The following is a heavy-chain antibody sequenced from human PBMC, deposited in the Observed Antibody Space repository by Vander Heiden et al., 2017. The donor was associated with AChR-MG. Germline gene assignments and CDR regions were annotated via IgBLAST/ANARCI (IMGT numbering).Heavy chain of an antibody. D-gene: IGHD2-2*01. CDR1: GLLFRTYE. J-gene: IGHJ4*02. V-gene: IGHV3-48*03. Sequence: EVQLVESGGGLVQPGGSLRLSCVASGLLFRTYETNWVRPDPGKGREWVSYISSSGITMSYADSVKGRFTVSSDNAKNSVYLQMNSLRAEDTAVYYCARNSRAGSMGYWGQGTLVTVSS. CDR2: ISSSGITM. CDR3: ARNSRAGSMGY.